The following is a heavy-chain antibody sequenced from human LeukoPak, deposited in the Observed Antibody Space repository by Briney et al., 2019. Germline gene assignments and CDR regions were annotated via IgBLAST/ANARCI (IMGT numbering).Heavy chain of an antibody. CDR1: GGSLSSGSYY. J-gene: IGHJ3*02. Sequence: SETLSLTCTVSGGSLSSGSYYWSWIRQPAGTGLEWIWRIYTSGSTNYNPSLKSRVTISVDTSKNQFSLKLSSVTAADTAVYYCASSIVVVPAAISRGFNDAFDIWGQGTMVTVSS. D-gene: IGHD2-2*02. CDR2: IYTSGST. V-gene: IGHV4-61*02. CDR3: ASSIVVVPAAISRGFNDAFDI.